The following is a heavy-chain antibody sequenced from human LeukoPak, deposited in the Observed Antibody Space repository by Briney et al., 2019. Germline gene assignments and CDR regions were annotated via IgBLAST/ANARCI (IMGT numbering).Heavy chain of an antibody. D-gene: IGHD2-2*02. CDR3: ASYTASGIYCSSTSCSTDYYYYYMDV. V-gene: IGHV1-69*05. CDR2: IIPIFGTA. CDR1: GGTFSSYA. Sequence: GASVKVSCKASGGTFSSYAISWVRQAPGQGLEWMGGIIPIFGTANYAQKFQGRVTITTDESTSTAYMELSSLRSEDTAVYYCASYTASGIYCSSTSCSTDYYYYYMDVWGKGTTVTVSS. J-gene: IGHJ6*03.